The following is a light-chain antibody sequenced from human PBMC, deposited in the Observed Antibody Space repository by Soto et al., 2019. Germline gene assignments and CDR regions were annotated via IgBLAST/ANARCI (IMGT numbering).Light chain of an antibody. CDR1: QTVSSSY. CDR3: HQYCDSPLT. CDR2: GAS. V-gene: IGKV3-20*01. Sequence: DIVLTQSPGTLSLSPGERATLSCRASQTVSSSYLAWYQQKPGQAPRLLIYGASTRAAGIPDRFSGSGSGTDFTLTISRLEPEDLAVYYRHQYCDSPLTFGQGTNVEI. J-gene: IGKJ1*01.